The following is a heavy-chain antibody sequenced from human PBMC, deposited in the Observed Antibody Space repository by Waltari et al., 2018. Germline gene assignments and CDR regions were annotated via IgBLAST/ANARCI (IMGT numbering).Heavy chain of an antibody. CDR3: ARGGSITIFGVVPRWFDP. J-gene: IGHJ5*02. Sequence: QVQLQQWGAGLLKPSETLSLTCAVYGGSFSGYYWSWIRQPPGKGLEWIGEINHSGSTNYNPSLKSRVTISVDTSKNQVSLKLSSVTAADTAVYYCARGGSITIFGVVPRWFDPWGQGTLVTVSS. D-gene: IGHD3-3*01. V-gene: IGHV4-34*01. CDR1: GGSFSGYY. CDR2: INHSGST.